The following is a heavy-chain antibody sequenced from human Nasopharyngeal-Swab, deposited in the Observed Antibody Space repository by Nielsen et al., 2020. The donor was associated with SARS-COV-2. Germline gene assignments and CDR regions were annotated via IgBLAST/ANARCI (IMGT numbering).Heavy chain of an antibody. J-gene: IGHJ4*02. V-gene: IGHV1-69*13. Sequence: SVKVSCKASGGTFSSYAISWVRQAPGQGLEWMGGIIPIFGSANYAQKFQGRVTITVDESTSTAYMELSSLRSEDTAVYYCARVRPGEVWLYFFDYWGQGTLVTVSS. CDR3: ARVRPGEVWLYFFDY. CDR2: IIPIFGSA. CDR1: GGTFSSYA. D-gene: IGHD3-16*01.